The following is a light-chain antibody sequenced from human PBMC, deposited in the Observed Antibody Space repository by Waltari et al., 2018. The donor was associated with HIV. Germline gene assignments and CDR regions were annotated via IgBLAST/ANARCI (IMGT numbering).Light chain of an antibody. CDR1: ISNLGGNF. V-gene: IGLV1-47*01. CDR3: STWDNSLSHWV. J-gene: IGLJ3*02. Sequence: QSVVTQPPSASGTPGQNISISCSGDISNLGGNFVYWYQQRPGTAPRLLIYRNDQAPSGVPDRFSGSKSATSASLAISGLRSEDEADYHCSTWDNSLSHWVFGGGTKVTVL. CDR2: RND.